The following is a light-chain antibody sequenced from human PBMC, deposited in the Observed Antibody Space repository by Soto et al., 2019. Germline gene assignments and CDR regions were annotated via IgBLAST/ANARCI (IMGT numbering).Light chain of an antibody. CDR2: GAS. J-gene: IGKJ1*01. CDR1: QSVSSY. V-gene: IGKV3-20*01. Sequence: EIVLTQSPATLSLSPVQRSTLSCRASQSVSSYLAWYQQKPGQAPRLLLYGASSRATGIPDRFSGSGSETHFTLTISRMEPEDFAVYCCQQYGSSPRTFGQGTKVDIK. CDR3: QQYGSSPRT.